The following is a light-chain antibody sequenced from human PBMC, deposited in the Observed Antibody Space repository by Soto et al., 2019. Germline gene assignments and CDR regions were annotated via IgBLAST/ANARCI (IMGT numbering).Light chain of an antibody. CDR2: GAS. J-gene: IGKJ1*01. Sequence: EIVVTQSPDSLSVCLXERATISIKRCHCVSSNFSWHQRKLGQXPRLVXSGASTRANGSPARFSGSGSATEFTPTISSRQPEDFATYYGLQDYNYPRTFGQGTKVDIK. CDR1: HCVSSN. CDR3: LQDYNYPRT. V-gene: IGKV3-15*01.